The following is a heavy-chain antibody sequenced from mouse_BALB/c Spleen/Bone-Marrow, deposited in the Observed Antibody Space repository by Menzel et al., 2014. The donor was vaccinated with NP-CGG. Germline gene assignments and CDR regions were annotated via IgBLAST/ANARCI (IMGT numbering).Heavy chain of an antibody. CDR2: IFPGIGTT. V-gene: IGHV1S132*01. CDR3: ARGGIYGY. D-gene: IGHD1-3*01. Sequence: QVQLKQSGAELVKPGASVKLSCKTSGYTFTNYWIQWVKQRPGQGLGWIGEIFPGIGTTYYDEKFKGKATLTIDTSSSTASMQLSSLTSEDSALYFCARGGIYGYWGQGTPLSVSS. J-gene: IGHJ2*01. CDR1: GYTFTNYW.